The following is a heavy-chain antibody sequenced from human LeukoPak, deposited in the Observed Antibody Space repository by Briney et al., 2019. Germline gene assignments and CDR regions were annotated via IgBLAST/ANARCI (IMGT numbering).Heavy chain of an antibody. D-gene: IGHD5-18*01. CDR2: IKQDGSEK. V-gene: IGHV3-7*01. CDR3: ARGWIQLWPFDY. CDR1: GFTFGSYW. Sequence: PGGSLRLSCAASGFTFGSYWMSWVRQVPGKGLEWVANIKQDGSEKYYVDSVKGRFTISRDNAKNSLYLQMNSLKAEDTAVYYCARGWIQLWPFDYWGQGILVTVSS. J-gene: IGHJ4*02.